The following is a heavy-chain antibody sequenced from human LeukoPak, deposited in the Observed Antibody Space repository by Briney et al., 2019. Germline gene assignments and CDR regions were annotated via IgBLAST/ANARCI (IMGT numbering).Heavy chain of an antibody. D-gene: IGHD3-3*01. CDR1: GGSFSGYY. J-gene: IGHJ4*02. Sequence: SETLSLTCAVYGGSFSGYYWSWIRQPPGKGLEWIGEINHSGSTNYNPSLKSRVTISVDTSKNQFSLKLSSVTAADTAVYYCARGKYYDFWSGYYTGDYFDYWGQGTLVTVSS. CDR2: INHSGST. V-gene: IGHV4-34*01. CDR3: ARGKYYDFWSGYYTGDYFDY.